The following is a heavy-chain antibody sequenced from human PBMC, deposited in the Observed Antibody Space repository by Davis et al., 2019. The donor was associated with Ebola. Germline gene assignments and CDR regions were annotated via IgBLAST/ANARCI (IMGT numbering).Heavy chain of an antibody. V-gene: IGHV4-59*12. J-gene: IGHJ6*02. CDR1: GGSISSYY. D-gene: IGHD2-2*01. CDR2: IYYSGST. CDR3: AREKKPPVFGPYCSSTSCLVMDV. Sequence: SETLSLTCTVSGGSISSYYWSWIRQPPGKGLEWIGYIYYSGSTNYNPSLKSRVTISVDTSKNQFSLQLNSVTPEDTAVYYCAREKKPPVFGPYCSSTSCLVMDVWGQGTTVTVSS.